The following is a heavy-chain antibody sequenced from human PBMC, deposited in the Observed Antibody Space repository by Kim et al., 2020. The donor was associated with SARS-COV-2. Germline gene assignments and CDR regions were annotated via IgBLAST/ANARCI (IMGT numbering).Heavy chain of an antibody. V-gene: IGHV3-23*01. CDR1: GFTFSSYA. J-gene: IGHJ6*02. CDR3: AKDGGGAIHYYYYGMDV. CDR2: ISGSGGST. D-gene: IGHD3-10*01. Sequence: GGSLRLSCAASGFTFSSYAMSWVRQAPGKGLEWVSAISGSGGSTYYADSVKGRFTISRDNSKNTLYLQMNSLRAEDTAVYYCAKDGGGAIHYYYYGMDVWGQGTTVTVSS.